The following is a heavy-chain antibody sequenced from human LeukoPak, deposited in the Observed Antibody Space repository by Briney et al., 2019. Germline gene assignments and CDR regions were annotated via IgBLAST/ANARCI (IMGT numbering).Heavy chain of an antibody. J-gene: IGHJ4*02. Sequence: ASVTVSCKASGYTFTGYYMHWVRQAPGQGLEWMGWINPNSGGTNYAQKFQGRVTMTRDTSISTAYMELSSLRSEDTAVYYCVRSAYYYDSSGYSYVADYWGQGTLVTVSS. CDR2: INPNSGGT. CDR3: VRSAYYYDSSGYSYVADY. D-gene: IGHD3-22*01. V-gene: IGHV1-2*02. CDR1: GYTFTGYY.